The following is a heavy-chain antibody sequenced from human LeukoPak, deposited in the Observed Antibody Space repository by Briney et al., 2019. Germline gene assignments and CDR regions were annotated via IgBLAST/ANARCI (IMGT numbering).Heavy chain of an antibody. CDR3: ARSLAAGFDI. J-gene: IGHJ3*02. CDR1: GFTISSFW. V-gene: IGHV3-7*04. Sequence: GGSLRLSCAASGFTISSFWMSWVRQAPGKGLEWVANMKQDGSEKYYVDSVKGRFTISRDNAKNSLSLQMNSLRAEDTAVYYCARSLAAGFDIWGQGTMVTVSS. CDR2: MKQDGSEK. D-gene: IGHD6-25*01.